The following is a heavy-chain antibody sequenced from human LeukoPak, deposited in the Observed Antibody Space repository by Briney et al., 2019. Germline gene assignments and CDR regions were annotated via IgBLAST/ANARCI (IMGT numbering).Heavy chain of an antibody. Sequence: TSETLSLTCTVSGYSISSGYYWGWIRQPPGKGLEWIGSIYHSGSTYYNPSLKSRVTISVDTSKNQFSLKLSSVTAADTAVYYCARGVTDYDFWSGYYQYYYYMDVWGKGTTVTVS. J-gene: IGHJ6*03. V-gene: IGHV4-38-2*02. CDR2: IYHSGST. CDR1: GYSISSGYY. CDR3: ARGVTDYDFWSGYYQYYYYMDV. D-gene: IGHD3-3*01.